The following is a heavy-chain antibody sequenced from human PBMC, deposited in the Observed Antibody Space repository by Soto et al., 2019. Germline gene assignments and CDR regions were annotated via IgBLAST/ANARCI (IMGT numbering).Heavy chain of an antibody. CDR3: TTLSGRFGELPPNDY. Sequence: GGSLRLSCAASGFTFSNAWMNWVRQAPGKGLEWVGRIKSKTDGGTTDYAAPVKGRFTISRDDSKNTLYLQMNSLKTEDTAVYYCTTLSGRFGELPPNDYWGQGTLVTVSS. V-gene: IGHV3-15*07. J-gene: IGHJ4*02. CDR1: GFTFSNAW. D-gene: IGHD3-10*01. CDR2: IKSKTDGGTT.